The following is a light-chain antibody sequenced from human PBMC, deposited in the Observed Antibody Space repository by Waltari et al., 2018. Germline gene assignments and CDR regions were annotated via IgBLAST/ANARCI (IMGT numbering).Light chain of an antibody. Sequence: DIQLTQSPSFLSASVGDRVTITCRASQDINSYLAWYQQKPGKAPKLLIYTASTLQSGVPPRFSGSGSGTEFTLTINTLQPEDFATYYCQQLNTYLTFGPGTKVVVK. V-gene: IGKV1-9*01. CDR1: QDINSY. CDR3: QQLNTYLT. CDR2: TAS. J-gene: IGKJ3*01.